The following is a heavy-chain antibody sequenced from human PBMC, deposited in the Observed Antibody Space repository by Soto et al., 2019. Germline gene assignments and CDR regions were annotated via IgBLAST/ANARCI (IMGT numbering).Heavy chain of an antibody. J-gene: IGHJ6*02. CDR3: AKNPENYYYGMDV. CDR1: GGTFSSYA. Sequence: QVQLVQSGAEVTKPGSSVKVSCKDSGGTFSSYALSWVRQAPGQGLEWMGGVITIFGTADYAQKFQGRVTITADESTSTAYVDLSSLRSEDTAVYYCAKNPENYYYGMDVWGQGTTVTVSS. CDR2: VITIFGTA. V-gene: IGHV1-69*12.